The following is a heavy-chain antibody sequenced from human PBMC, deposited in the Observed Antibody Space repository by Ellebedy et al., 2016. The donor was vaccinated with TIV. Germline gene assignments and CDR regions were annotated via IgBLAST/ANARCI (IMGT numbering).Heavy chain of an antibody. Sequence: SETLSLXXAVYGGSFSGYYWSWIRQSPGKGLEWIGEINHSGNTNYKTSLKGRVTISVDTSKNQFSLKLTSVTAADMAVYSCARGRTPMVSKPSYFDSWGQGTLVTVSS. CDR1: GGSFSGYY. J-gene: IGHJ4*02. CDR3: ARGRTPMVSKPSYFDS. D-gene: IGHD3-10*01. V-gene: IGHV4-34*01. CDR2: INHSGNT.